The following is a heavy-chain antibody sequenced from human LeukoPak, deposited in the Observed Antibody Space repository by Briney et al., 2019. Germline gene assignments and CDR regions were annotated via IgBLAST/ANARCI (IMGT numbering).Heavy chain of an antibody. Sequence: SETLSLTCTVSGGPIRTYQWSWIRQPPGKGLEWIGNIHYSGSANYNPSLKSRVIISVDTSKNQFSLKLSPVTAADTAVYYCARSPTKRVPEDYWGQGTLVTVSS. J-gene: IGHJ4*02. V-gene: IGHV4-59*01. CDR3: ARSPTKRVPEDY. D-gene: IGHD2-2*01. CDR2: IHYSGSA. CDR1: GGPIRTYQ.